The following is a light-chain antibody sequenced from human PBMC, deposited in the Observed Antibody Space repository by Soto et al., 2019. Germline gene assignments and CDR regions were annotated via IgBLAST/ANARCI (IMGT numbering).Light chain of an antibody. CDR1: QSISTE. V-gene: IGKV3-15*01. J-gene: IGKJ2*01. Sequence: EIVMTQSPATLSVSPGERATLSCRASQSISTELAWYQQKPGQPPRLLIYSASTRATGVPARFTGSGSGSEFSLTISAMQSEDFADYYCLRGHNRPLTFGQGTRLEI. CDR3: LRGHNRPLT. CDR2: SAS.